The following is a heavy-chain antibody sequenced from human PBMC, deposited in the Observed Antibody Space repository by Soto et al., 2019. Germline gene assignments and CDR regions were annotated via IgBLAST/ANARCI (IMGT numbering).Heavy chain of an antibody. CDR1: GFTFSSYA. CDR3: AKDITIFGVVIIGGMDD. J-gene: IGHJ6*02. CDR2: ISGSGGST. Sequence: GGSLRLSCAAPGFTFSSYAMSWVRQAPGKGLEWVSAISGSGGSTYYADSVKGRFTISRDNSKNTLYLQMNSLRAEDTAVYYCAKDITIFGVVIIGGMDDWGQGTTVTVSS. D-gene: IGHD3-3*01. V-gene: IGHV3-23*01.